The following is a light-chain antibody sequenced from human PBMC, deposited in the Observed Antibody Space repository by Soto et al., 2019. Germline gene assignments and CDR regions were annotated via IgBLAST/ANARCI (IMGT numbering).Light chain of an antibody. CDR1: SSDVGGYNY. J-gene: IGLJ2*01. CDR2: DVS. Sequence: QSVLTQPASVSGSPGQSITISCTGTSSDVGGYNYVSWYQQHPGKAPKLMIYDVSNRPSGVSNRFSGSKSGNTASLTISGLQAEDEADYYCSSYTSSNTGVVFGGGTQLTVL. V-gene: IGLV2-14*01. CDR3: SSYTSSNTGVV.